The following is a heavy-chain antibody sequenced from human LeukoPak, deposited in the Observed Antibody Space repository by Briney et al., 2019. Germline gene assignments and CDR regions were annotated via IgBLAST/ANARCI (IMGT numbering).Heavy chain of an antibody. Sequence: SETLSLTRAVYGGSFSGYYWSWIRQPPGKGLEWIGEINHSGSTNYNPSLKSRVTISVDTSKNQFSLKLSSVTAADTAVYYCARHRGRRALYYFDYWGQGTLVTVSS. D-gene: IGHD1-26*01. V-gene: IGHV4-34*01. CDR2: INHSGST. CDR1: GGSFSGYY. J-gene: IGHJ4*02. CDR3: ARHRGRRALYYFDY.